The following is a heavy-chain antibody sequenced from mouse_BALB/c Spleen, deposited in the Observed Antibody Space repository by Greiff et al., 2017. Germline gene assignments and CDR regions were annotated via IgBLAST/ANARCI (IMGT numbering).Heavy chain of an antibody. CDR3: ASPIYYDYDDGFAY. D-gene: IGHD2-4*01. J-gene: IGHJ3*01. CDR1: GFNIKDTY. Sequence: VQLKQSGAELVKPGASVKLSCTASGFNIKDTYMHWVKQRPEQGLEWIGRIDPANGNTKYDPKFQGKATITADTSSNTAYLQLSSLTSEDTAVYYCASPIYYDYDDGFAYWGQGTLVTVSA. V-gene: IGHV14-3*02. CDR2: IDPANGNT.